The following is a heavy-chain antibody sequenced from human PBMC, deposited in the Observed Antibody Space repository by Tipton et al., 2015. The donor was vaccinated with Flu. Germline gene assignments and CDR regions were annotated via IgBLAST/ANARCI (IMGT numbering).Heavy chain of an antibody. D-gene: IGHD5-12*01. V-gene: IGHV4-34*01. J-gene: IGHJ5*02. Sequence: LRLSCVVYGGSFSGDYCSWIRQPPGKGLEWIGEVNHSGSTNYNPSLKSRVTISVDTSKNQFSLKLSSVTAADTAVYYCAREVATIGRWFDPWGQGTLVTVSS. CDR1: GGSFSGDY. CDR3: AREVATIGRWFDP. CDR2: VNHSGST.